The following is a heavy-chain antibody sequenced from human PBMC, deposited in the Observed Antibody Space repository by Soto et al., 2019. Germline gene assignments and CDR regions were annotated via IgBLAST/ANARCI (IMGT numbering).Heavy chain of an antibody. V-gene: IGHV3-49*03. CDR2: IRSKAYGGTT. CDR3: ARDKWWLIHSFYYYGMDV. Sequence: EVQLVESGGGLVQPGRSLRLSCTVSGFFGDNGMSWFRQAPGKGLEWVGLIRSKAYGGTTEYAASVKGRFTISRDDSKSIAYLHMDSLKTEDTAVYYCARDKWWLIHSFYYYGMDVWGQGTTVTVSS. J-gene: IGHJ6*02. D-gene: IGHD2-15*01. CDR1: GFFGDNG.